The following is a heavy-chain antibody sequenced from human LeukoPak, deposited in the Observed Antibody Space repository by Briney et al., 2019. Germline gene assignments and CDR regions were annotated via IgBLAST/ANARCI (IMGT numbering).Heavy chain of an antibody. V-gene: IGHV3-30-3*01. Sequence: PGGSLRLSCAASGFTFSSYAMHWVRQAPGKGLEWVAVISHDGSNTYYTDSVKGRFTISRGDSKNTLYLQMNSLRGEDTAVYYCARPYCSSSSCNPYYYWFMDVWGKGTTVTVSS. CDR2: ISHDGSNT. CDR3: ARPYCSSSSCNPYYYWFMDV. J-gene: IGHJ6*03. CDR1: GFTFSSYA. D-gene: IGHD2-2*01.